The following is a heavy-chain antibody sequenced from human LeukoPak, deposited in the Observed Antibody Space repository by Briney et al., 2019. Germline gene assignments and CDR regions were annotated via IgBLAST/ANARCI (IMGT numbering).Heavy chain of an antibody. CDR2: IYYSGST. J-gene: IGHJ4*02. CDR1: GGSISSSSYY. V-gene: IGHV4-39*01. CDR3: ARLNHQQQLADY. D-gene: IGHD6-13*01. Sequence: PSETLSLTCTVSGGSISSSSYYWGWIRQPPGKGLEWIGSIYYSGSTYYNPSLKSRVTISVDTSKNQFSLKLSSVTAADTAVYYCARLNHQQQLADYWGQGTLVTVSS.